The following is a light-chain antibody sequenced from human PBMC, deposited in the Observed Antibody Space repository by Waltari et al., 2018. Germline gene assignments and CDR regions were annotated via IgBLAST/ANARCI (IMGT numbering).Light chain of an antibody. CDR2: EGS. V-gene: IGLV2-23*01. Sequence: QSALTQPASVSGSPGQSITISCTGTSSDVGSNNLVSWYQQHPGKAPKLMIYEGSKRPSGVSIRFSGSKSGNTASLTISGRQAEDEADYYCCSYAGSSTYVFGTGTKVTVL. CDR3: CSYAGSSTYV. J-gene: IGLJ1*01. CDR1: SSDVGSNNL.